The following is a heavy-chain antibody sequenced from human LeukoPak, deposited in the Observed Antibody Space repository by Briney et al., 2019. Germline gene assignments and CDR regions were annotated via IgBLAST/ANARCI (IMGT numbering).Heavy chain of an antibody. CDR2: IYPGDSDT. J-gene: IGHJ4*02. CDR3: ARRYCSGTSCYFFDY. CDR1: GYTFTSSW. Sequence: GESLKISCRGSGYTFTSSWIGWVRQMPGKGLEYMGIIYPGDSDTTYSPSFQGQVTISADKSISTAYLQWSSLKASDTAMYYCARRYCSGTSCYFFDYWGQGTLVTVSS. D-gene: IGHD2-2*01. V-gene: IGHV5-51*01.